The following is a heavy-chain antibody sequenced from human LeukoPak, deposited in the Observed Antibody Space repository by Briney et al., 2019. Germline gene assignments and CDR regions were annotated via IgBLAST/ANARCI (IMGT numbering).Heavy chain of an antibody. Sequence: ASVKVSCKASAYTFTSSAFTWVRQAPGQGLEWMGWISAYNGNTNYAQKFQGRVTMTTDTSTSTAYMELRSLRSDDTAMYYCARAPWAIFGVVINFDYWGQGTLVTVSS. CDR1: AYTFTSSA. D-gene: IGHD3-3*01. J-gene: IGHJ4*02. V-gene: IGHV1-18*01. CDR3: ARAPWAIFGVVINFDY. CDR2: ISAYNGNT.